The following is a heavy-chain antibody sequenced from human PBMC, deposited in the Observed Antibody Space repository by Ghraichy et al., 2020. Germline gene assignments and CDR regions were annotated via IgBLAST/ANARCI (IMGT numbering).Heavy chain of an antibody. CDR1: GDSVSSSSSA. V-gene: IGHV6-1*01. Sequence: SQTLSLTCAIYGDSVSSSSSAWNWIRQSPSRGLEWLGRTYYRSKWYYHYAVSVKSRVTINPDTSKNQFSLQLNSVTPEDTAMYYCARTAGIGVDYWGQGTLVTVSS. D-gene: IGHD1-26*01. CDR3: ARTAGIGVDY. CDR2: TYYRSKWYY. J-gene: IGHJ4*02.